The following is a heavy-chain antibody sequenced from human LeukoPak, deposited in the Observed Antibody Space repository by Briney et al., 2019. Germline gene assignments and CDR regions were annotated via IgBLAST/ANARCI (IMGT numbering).Heavy chain of an antibody. CDR3: ATKEITIFGVVTSS. D-gene: IGHD3-3*01. CDR1: GGFFSGYY. V-gene: IGHV4-34*01. Sequence: PSQTLSPTCAVYGGFFSGYYCSSTSHPPGGWLEWQGEINHIGSTNHSPSLKSRLTISEVTSKNQFSLKLRAVTAADTAVYYCATKEITIFGVVTSSWGQGTLVTVSS. CDR2: INHIGST. J-gene: IGHJ5*02.